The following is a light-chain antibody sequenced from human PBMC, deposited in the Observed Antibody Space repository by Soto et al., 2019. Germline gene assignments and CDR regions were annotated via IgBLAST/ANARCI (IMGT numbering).Light chain of an antibody. J-gene: IGLJ1*01. CDR1: STDFVSYNR. CDR3: CSSAGTYTFV. Sequence: QSALTQPPSVSGSPGQSVTISCTGTSTDFVSYNRVSWYQQPPGTAPKLIIYEASNRPSGVPDRFSGSKSGNTASLTISGLQAEDEADYYCCSSAGTYTFVFGTGTRSPS. V-gene: IGLV2-18*02. CDR2: EAS.